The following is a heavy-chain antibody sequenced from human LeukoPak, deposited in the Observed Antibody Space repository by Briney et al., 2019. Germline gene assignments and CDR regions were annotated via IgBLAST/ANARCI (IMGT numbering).Heavy chain of an antibody. CDR2: ITAYNGNT. CDR3: ARGLIILAASGLGGMDV. CDR1: GYTFASYG. D-gene: IGHD6-13*01. V-gene: IGHV1-18*01. J-gene: IGHJ6*02. Sequence: ASVKVSCKASGYTFASYGISWVRQAPGQGLEWMGWITAYNGNTNFAQKLQDRVTMTTDTSTNTAYMELRSLRSDDTAVYYCARGLIILAASGLGGMDVWGQGTTVTVS.